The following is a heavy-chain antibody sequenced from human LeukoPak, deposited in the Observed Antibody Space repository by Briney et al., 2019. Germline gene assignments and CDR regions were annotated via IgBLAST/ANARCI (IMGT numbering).Heavy chain of an antibody. CDR3: ARTHYGYYPDY. J-gene: IGHJ4*02. CDR2: VYWNDDK. CDR1: GFSLSTSGVG. Sequence: SGPTLVNPPQPLTLTCTFSGFSLSTSGVGVGWIRQPPGKALEWLALVYWNDDKRYSPSLMSRLTITKDTSKNQVILTMTNMGPADTATYYCARTHYGYYPDYWGQGTLVTVSS. V-gene: IGHV2-5*01. D-gene: IGHD3-10*01.